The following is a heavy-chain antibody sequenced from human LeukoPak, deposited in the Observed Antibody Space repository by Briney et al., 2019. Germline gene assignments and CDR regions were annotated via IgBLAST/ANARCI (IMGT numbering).Heavy chain of an antibody. CDR2: INPNSGGT. Sequence: GASVKVSCKASGYTFTGYYMHWVRQAPGQGLEWMGWINPNSGGTNYAQKFQGRVTMTRDTSISTAYMELSRLRSDDTAVYYCARDFVLLWFGEPIYPEGPYYFDYWGQGTLVTVSS. CDR1: GYTFTGYY. V-gene: IGHV1-2*02. CDR3: ARDFVLLWFGEPIYPEGPYYFDY. J-gene: IGHJ4*02. D-gene: IGHD3-10*01.